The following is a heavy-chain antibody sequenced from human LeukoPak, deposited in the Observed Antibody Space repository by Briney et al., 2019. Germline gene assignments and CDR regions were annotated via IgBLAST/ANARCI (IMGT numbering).Heavy chain of an antibody. CDR1: GYTLTELS. J-gene: IGHJ3*02. CDR3: ARGIPEITMVRGTAFDI. V-gene: IGHV1-24*01. CDR2: FDPEDGET. D-gene: IGHD3-10*01. Sequence: ASVKVSCKVSGYTLTELSMHWVRQAPGKGLEWMGGFDPEDGETIYAQKFQGRVTMTEDTSTDTAYMELSSLRAEDTALYHCARGIPEITMVRGTAFDIWGQGTMVTVSS.